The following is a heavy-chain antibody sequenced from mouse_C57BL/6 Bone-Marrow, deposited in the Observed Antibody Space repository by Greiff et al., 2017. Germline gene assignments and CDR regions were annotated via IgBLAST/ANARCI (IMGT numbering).Heavy chain of an antibody. CDR1: GYNFTGYW. CDR2: IHPNSGST. V-gene: IGHV1-64*01. CDR3: ARSEPWFPF. J-gene: IGHJ3*01. Sequence: QVQLQQPGAELVKPGASVKLSCKASGYNFTGYWMHWVKQRPGQGLEWIGIIHPNSGSTNYNEKFKSKATLTVDKSSSTAYMYLSSLTSEDSAVYDCARSEPWFPFWGQGTLVTVSA.